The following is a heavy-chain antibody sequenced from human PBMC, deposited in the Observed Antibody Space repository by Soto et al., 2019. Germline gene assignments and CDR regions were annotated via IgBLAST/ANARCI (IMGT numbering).Heavy chain of an antibody. V-gene: IGHV3-74*01. Sequence: EVQLVESGGGLVQPGGSLRLSCAASGFTLSKYWVHWVRQVPGKGLVWVSRIIGDGSGASYAGSVEGRITISRDNDKSMVYLQINTLSAEDTAVYYCASERFGMYAMDVWGQGTTVTVSS. CDR2: IIGDGSGA. J-gene: IGHJ6*02. CDR1: GFTLSKYW. D-gene: IGHD3-10*01. CDR3: ASERFGMYAMDV.